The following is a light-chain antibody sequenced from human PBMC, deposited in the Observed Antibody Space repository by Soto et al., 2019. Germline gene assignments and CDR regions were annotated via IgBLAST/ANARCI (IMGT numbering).Light chain of an antibody. CDR2: EVS. CDR1: SSDVGGYNY. Sequence: QSVLTQPASVSGSPGQSITISCTGTSSDVGGYNYVSWYQQHPGKAPKLMIYEVSNRPSGVSNRFSGSKSGKTAPLTISGLQAEDEADYYCSSYTSSSTLPYVFGTGTKVTVL. CDR3: SSYTSSSTLPYV. J-gene: IGLJ1*01. V-gene: IGLV2-14*01.